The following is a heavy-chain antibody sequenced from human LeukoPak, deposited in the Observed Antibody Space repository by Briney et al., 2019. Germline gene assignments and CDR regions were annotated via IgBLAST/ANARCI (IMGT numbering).Heavy chain of an antibody. Sequence: ASVKVSCKASGYTFTSCYMHWVRQAPGQGLEWMGIINPSGGSTSYAQKFQGRVTMTRDTSTSTVYMELSSLRSEDTAVYYCARSIPRGYSYGYLNWFDPWGQGTLVTVSS. V-gene: IGHV1-46*01. J-gene: IGHJ5*02. CDR2: INPSGGST. CDR1: GYTFTSCY. D-gene: IGHD5-18*01. CDR3: ARSIPRGYSYGYLNWFDP.